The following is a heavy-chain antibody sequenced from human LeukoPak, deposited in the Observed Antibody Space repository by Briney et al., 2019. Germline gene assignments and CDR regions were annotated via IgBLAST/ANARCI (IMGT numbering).Heavy chain of an antibody. Sequence: EASVKVSCKASGGTFSSYAISWVRQAPGQGLEWMGRIIPILGIANYAQKFQGRVTITADKSTSTAYMELSSLRSEDTAVYYCAKESGSSVTYYYYMNVWGTGTTVIVSS. CDR2: IIPILGIA. V-gene: IGHV1-69*04. J-gene: IGHJ6*03. D-gene: IGHD6-25*01. CDR1: GGTFSSYA. CDR3: AKESGSSVTYYYYMNV.